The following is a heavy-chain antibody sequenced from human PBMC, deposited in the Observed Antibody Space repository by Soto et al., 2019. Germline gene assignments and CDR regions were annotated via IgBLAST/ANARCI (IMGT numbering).Heavy chain of an antibody. CDR2: IIPILGIA. CDR1: GGTFSSYT. Sequence: SVKVSCKASGGTFSSYTISWVRQAPGQGLEWMGRIIPILGIANYAQKFQGRVTITADKSTSTAYMELSSLRSEDTAVYYCARVGHMTFSDLIAAAAPFDYWGQGTLVTVPQ. CDR3: ARVGHMTFSDLIAAAAPFDY. V-gene: IGHV1-69*02. J-gene: IGHJ4*02. D-gene: IGHD6-13*01.